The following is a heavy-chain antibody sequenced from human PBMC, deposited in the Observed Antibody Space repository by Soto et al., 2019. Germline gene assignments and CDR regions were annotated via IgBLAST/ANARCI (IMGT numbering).Heavy chain of an antibody. J-gene: IGHJ6*02. CDR2: ISAAGDP. Sequence: EVQLVESGGGLVQPGGSLRLSCEASGFTFRNYDMHWVRQGIGKGLKWVSGISAAGDPDYADSVEGRFTISRENAQNSFFLQMNSLRVGDTAVYYCARTDRDFYGLDVWGQGTTVIVSS. CDR3: ARTDRDFYGLDV. V-gene: IGHV3-13*05. CDR1: GFTFRNYD.